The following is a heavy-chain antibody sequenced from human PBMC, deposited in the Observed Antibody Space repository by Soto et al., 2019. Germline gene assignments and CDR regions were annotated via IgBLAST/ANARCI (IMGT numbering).Heavy chain of an antibody. D-gene: IGHD6-6*01. CDR3: GKLGYSSSGFDY. CDR1: GFTFSSYG. Sequence: QVQLVESGGGVVQPGRSLRLSCAASGFTFSSYGMHWVRQAPGKGLEWVAVISYDGSNKYYADSVKGRFTISRDNSKNTLYLQMNSLRAEDTAVYYCGKLGYSSSGFDYWGQGTLVTGSS. V-gene: IGHV3-30*18. CDR2: ISYDGSNK. J-gene: IGHJ4*02.